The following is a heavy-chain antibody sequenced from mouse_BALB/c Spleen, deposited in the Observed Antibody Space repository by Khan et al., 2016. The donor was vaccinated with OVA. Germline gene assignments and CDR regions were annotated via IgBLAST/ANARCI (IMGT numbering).Heavy chain of an antibody. CDR2: ISYSGST. Sequence: EVELVESGPGLVKPSQSLSLTCTVTGYSITSGYGWNWIRQFPGNKLEWMGYISYSGSTNYNPSLKSRISITRDTSKNQFFLQLNSVTTEDTATYYYARTARIKYWGQGTALTVSS. D-gene: IGHD1-2*01. CDR1: GYSITSGYG. CDR3: ARTARIKY. V-gene: IGHV3-2*02. J-gene: IGHJ2*01.